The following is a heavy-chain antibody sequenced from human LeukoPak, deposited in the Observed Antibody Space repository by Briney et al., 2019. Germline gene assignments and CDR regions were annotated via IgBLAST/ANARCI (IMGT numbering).Heavy chain of an antibody. CDR3: ARNPTVTTLLSFDP. J-gene: IGHJ5*02. Sequence: SETLPLTCTVSGGSISSYYWSWIRQPPGKGLEWIGYIYYSGSTNYNPSLKSRVTISVDTSKNQFSLKLSSVTAADTAVYYCARNPTVTTLLSFDPWGQGTLVTVSS. CDR1: GGSISSYY. D-gene: IGHD4-17*01. CDR2: IYYSGST. V-gene: IGHV4-59*01.